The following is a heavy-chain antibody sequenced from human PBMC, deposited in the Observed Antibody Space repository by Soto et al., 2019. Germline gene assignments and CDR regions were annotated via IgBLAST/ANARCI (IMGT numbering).Heavy chain of an antibody. V-gene: IGHV6-1*01. J-gene: IGHJ4*02. D-gene: IGHD3-3*01. CDR1: GDSVSSNSAA. CDR3: ARGLRFLEWSRDDFDY. CDR2: TYYRSKWYN. Sequence: SQTLSLTCAISGDSVSSNSAAWNWIRQSPSRGLEWLGRTYYRSKWYNDYAVSVKSRITINPDTSKNQFSLQLNSVTPEDTAVYYCARGLRFLEWSRDDFDYWGQGTLVTVSS.